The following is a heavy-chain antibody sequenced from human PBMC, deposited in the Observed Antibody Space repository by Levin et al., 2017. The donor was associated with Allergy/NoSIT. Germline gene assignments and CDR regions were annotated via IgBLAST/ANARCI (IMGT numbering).Heavy chain of an antibody. CDR1: GFTFSSYA. Sequence: PGGSLRLSCAASGFTFSSYAMSWVRQAPGKGLEWVSAISGSGGSTYYADSVKGRFTISRDNSKNTLYLQMNSLRAEDTAVYYCAKELGVWFGEPNNWFDPWGQGTLVTVSS. V-gene: IGHV3-23*01. CDR3: AKELGVWFGEPNNWFDP. CDR2: ISGSGGST. J-gene: IGHJ5*02. D-gene: IGHD3-10*01.